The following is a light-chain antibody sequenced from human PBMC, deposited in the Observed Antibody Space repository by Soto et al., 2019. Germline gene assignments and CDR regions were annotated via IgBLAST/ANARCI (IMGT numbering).Light chain of an antibody. CDR3: QQHYSSPIS. J-gene: IGKJ4*01. V-gene: IGKV4-1*01. Sequence: DIVMTQSPDSLAVSLGERATINCKSSQSILYSSNNKNYLTWYQQKPGQPPKLLISWASTRVSGVPDRFSGSGSGTDFTLPISSLQAEDVAVYYCQQHYSSPISFGGGTKVEIK. CDR2: WAS. CDR1: QSILYSSNNKNY.